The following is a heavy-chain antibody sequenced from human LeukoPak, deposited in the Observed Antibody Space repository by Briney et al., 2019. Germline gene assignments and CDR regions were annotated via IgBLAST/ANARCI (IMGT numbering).Heavy chain of an antibody. CDR1: GFPFSSYW. CDR3: ASGSVVVTAIQDDYYYGMDV. D-gene: IGHD2-21*02. CDR2: INSDGSAT. Sequence: PGGSLRLSCAASGFPFSSYWMHWVRQVPGKGLLWVSRINSDGSATIYADSVRGRFTISRDNAKNTLYLQMSGLRVEDTAVYHCASGSVVVTAIQDDYYYGMDVWGQGTTVTVSS. J-gene: IGHJ6*02. V-gene: IGHV3-74*01.